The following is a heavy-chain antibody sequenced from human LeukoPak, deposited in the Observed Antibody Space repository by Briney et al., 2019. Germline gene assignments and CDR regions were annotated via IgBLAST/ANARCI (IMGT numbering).Heavy chain of an antibody. V-gene: IGHV1-69*01. J-gene: IGHJ4*02. D-gene: IGHD3-22*01. CDR1: ERTFSSYA. CDR3: ASSLGDSSGPFGY. CDR2: IIPIFGTA. Sequence: SVKVSYTASERTFSSYAISWVRQAPGQGLEWMGGIIPIFGTANYAQKFQGRVTITADESTSTAYMELSSLRSEDTAVYYCASSLGDSSGPFGYWGQGTLVTVSS.